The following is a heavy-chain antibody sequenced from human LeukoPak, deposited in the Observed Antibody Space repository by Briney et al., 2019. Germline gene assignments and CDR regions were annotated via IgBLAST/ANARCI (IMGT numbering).Heavy chain of an antibody. J-gene: IGHJ4*02. D-gene: IGHD1-7*01. CDR2: IFCGGST. V-gene: IGHV3-53*01. CDR3: ARGAGGTSEYYVDY. CDR1: GFTVSSNY. Sequence: GGSLRLSCAASGFTVSSNYMNWVRQAPGKGLEWVSVIFCGGSTDYVDSLKGRSTISRDNFKNTLYLQMNSLRAEDTAVYYCARGAGGTSEYYVDYWGQGTLVTVSS.